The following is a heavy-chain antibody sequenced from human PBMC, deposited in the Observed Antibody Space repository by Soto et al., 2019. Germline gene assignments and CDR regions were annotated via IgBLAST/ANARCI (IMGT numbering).Heavy chain of an antibody. V-gene: IGHV3-30*18. CDR3: AKDEDFGPFDY. D-gene: IGHD3-16*01. J-gene: IGHJ4*02. CDR2: ISYDGSDK. Sequence: SLRLSCAASGFFFSKYAIHWVRQAPGKGLEWVAVISYDGSDKYYADSVRGRFTLSRDNPKNTVYMQMDRLRPEDAAVYYCAKDEDFGPFDYWGQGTLVTVSS. CDR1: GFFFSKYA.